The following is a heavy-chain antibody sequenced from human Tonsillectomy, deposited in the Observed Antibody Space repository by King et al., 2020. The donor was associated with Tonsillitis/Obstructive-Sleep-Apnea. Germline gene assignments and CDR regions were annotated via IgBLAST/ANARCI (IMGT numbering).Heavy chain of an antibody. CDR2: IYSGGRT. Sequence: QLQESGPAVVKPSETLSLICTVSGGSIKSSVYYWGWVRQPPGQGLEWIGSIYSGGRTYYTASLKSRLAISIDSSKSQFSLRLKSVTAADTALYFCARQYCSSTSCFYFDSWGQGTLVTVSS. D-gene: IGHD2-2*01. J-gene: IGHJ4*02. CDR1: GGSIKSSVYY. CDR3: ARQYCSSTSCFYFDS. V-gene: IGHV4-39*01.